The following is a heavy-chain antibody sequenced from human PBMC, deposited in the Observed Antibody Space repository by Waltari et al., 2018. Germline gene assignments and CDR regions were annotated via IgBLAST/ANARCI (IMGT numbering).Heavy chain of an antibody. V-gene: IGHV3-30*18. J-gene: IGHJ4*02. CDR1: GLTLSSYG. D-gene: IGHD1-7*01. CDR2: ISYDGSNK. Sequence: QVHLVASGGGVVQPGKSLRLSCVVSGLTLSSYGLNWVRQAPGKGLEWVAIISYDGSNKYYGDSVKGRFTISRDNSNNTLYLRMNSLRPEDTAVYYCAKGRRNELQGLSYFDSWGQGTLVTVSS. CDR3: AKGRRNELQGLSYFDS.